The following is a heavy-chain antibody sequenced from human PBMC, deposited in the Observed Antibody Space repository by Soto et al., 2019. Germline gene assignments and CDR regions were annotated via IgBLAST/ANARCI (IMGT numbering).Heavy chain of an antibody. D-gene: IGHD5-18*01. V-gene: IGHV3-11*06. CDR3: AREDVDTTMVYFDY. CDR1: GFTLSDYY. J-gene: IGHJ4*02. CDR2: ISSSSTYT. Sequence: QVQLVESGGGLVKPGGSLRLSCAASGFTLSDYYMRWIRQAPGKGLERVSDISSSSTYTNYADSVKGRFTISRDNAKKSLYLQMNSLRAEDTAVYYCAREDVDTTMVYFDYWGQGTLVTVSS.